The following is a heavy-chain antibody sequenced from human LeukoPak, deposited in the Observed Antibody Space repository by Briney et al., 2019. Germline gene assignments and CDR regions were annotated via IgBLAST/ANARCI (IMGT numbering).Heavy chain of an antibody. D-gene: IGHD3-22*01. V-gene: IGHV1-69*04. J-gene: IGHJ4*02. CDR2: IIPFLGRP. CDR3: ARVDHQTRDSSPH. Sequence: SVKVSCKGSGDPHSTYAISWVRQAPGQGLEWMGRIIPFLGRPDYAQRFQGRVTITADKSTSTVYMELNSLRSEDTGVYYCARVDHQTRDSSPHWGQGTLVTVSS. CDR1: GDPHSTYA.